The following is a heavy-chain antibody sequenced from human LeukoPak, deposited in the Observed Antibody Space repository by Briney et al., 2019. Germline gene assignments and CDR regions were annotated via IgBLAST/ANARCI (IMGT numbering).Heavy chain of an antibody. V-gene: IGHV1-69*13. CDR2: IIPIFGTA. J-gene: IGHJ4*02. D-gene: IGHD3-22*01. CDR1: GGTFSSYA. Sequence: SVKVSCKASGGTFSSYAISWVRQAPGQGLEWMGGIIPIFGTANYAQKFRGRVTITADESTSTAYMELSSLRSEDTAVYYCARELAGEHYYDSSGYYEVYFDYWGQGTLVTVSS. CDR3: ARELAGEHYYDSSGYYEVYFDY.